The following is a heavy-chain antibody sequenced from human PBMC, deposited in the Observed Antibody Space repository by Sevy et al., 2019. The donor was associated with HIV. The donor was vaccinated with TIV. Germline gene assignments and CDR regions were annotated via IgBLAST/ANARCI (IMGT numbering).Heavy chain of an antibody. CDR3: ARDTPSGITIFGVVPGMDV. D-gene: IGHD3-3*01. Sequence: GGSLRLSCAASGFTFSDYYMSWIRQAPGKGLEWVSYNSSSGSTIYYADSVKGRFTISRDNAKNSLYLQMNSLRAEDTAVYYCARDTPSGITIFGVVPGMDVWGQGTTVTVSS. CDR2: NSSSGSTI. V-gene: IGHV3-11*01. CDR1: GFTFSDYY. J-gene: IGHJ6*02.